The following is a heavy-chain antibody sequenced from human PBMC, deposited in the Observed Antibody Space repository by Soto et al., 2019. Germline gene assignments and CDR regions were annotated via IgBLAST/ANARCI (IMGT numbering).Heavy chain of an antibody. CDR1: GFTVSSNY. V-gene: IGHV3-53*04. CDR2: IYSGGST. Sequence: GGSLRLSCAASGFTVSSNYMSWVRQAPGKGLEWVSVIYSGGSTYYADSVKGRFTISRHNSKNTLYLQMNSLRAEDTAVYYCARSGTPDLYYYYYMDVWGKGTTVTVSS. CDR3: ARSGTPDLYYYYYMDV. J-gene: IGHJ6*03. D-gene: IGHD6-13*01.